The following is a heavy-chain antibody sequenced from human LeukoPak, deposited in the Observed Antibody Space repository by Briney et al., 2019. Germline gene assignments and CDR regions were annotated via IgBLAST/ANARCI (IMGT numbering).Heavy chain of an antibody. CDR2: IKQDGGEK. J-gene: IGHJ6*01. CDR3: ARDFGYCSGGSCNTRMDV. CDR1: GFTFSSNW. D-gene: IGHD2-15*01. V-gene: IGHV3-7*01. Sequence: GGSLRLSCAASGFTFSSNWMSWVRQAPGKGLEWVSNIKQDGGEKNYVDSVKGRFIISRDNAKNSLYLQMNSLRAEDTAVYYCARDFGYCSGGSCNTRMDVWGKGTTVTVSS.